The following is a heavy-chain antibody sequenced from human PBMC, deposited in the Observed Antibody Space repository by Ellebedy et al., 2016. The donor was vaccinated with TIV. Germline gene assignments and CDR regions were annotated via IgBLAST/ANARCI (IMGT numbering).Heavy chain of an antibody. CDR3: ATGPSVTRFWFDP. D-gene: IGHD1-14*01. J-gene: IGHJ5*02. CDR1: GYTLTELS. Sequence: ASVKVSCXVSGYTLTELSMHWVRQAPGKGLEWMGGFDPEDGETIYAQKFQGRVTMTEDTSTDTAYMELSSLRSEDTAVYYCATGPSVTRFWFDPWGQGTLVTVSS. CDR2: FDPEDGET. V-gene: IGHV1-24*01.